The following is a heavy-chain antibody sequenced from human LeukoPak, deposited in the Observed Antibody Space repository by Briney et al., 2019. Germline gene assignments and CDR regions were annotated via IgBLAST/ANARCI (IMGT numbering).Heavy chain of an antibody. CDR2: IYSRGDT. CDR1: EFIVSINY. D-gene: IGHD4-17*01. V-gene: IGHV3-53*01. J-gene: IGHJ4*02. CDR3: AKRVSDYGHFDY. Sequence: PGGSLRLSCAVSEFIVSINYMTWVRQAPGKGLEWVSLIYSRGDTKYADSVKGRFTISRDNSKNTLYLQMSSLRTEDTAVYYCAKRVSDYGHFDYWGQGTLVTVSS.